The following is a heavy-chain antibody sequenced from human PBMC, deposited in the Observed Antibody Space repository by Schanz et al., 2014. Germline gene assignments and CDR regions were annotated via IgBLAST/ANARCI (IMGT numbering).Heavy chain of an antibody. V-gene: IGHV1-18*01. CDR3: ARALKGKVAIFGVIAAQNYYYMDV. Sequence: GPGVKKPGATVKVSCKASGYIFINSGISWVRQAPGQGLEWMGWISVYNHNKEYDQKFQGRVTMTTDTSTSTAYLDLSRLRSEDTGVYYCARALKGKVAIFGVIAAQNYYYMDVWGKGTTVTVSS. CDR2: ISVYNHNK. J-gene: IGHJ6*03. D-gene: IGHD3-3*01. CDR1: GYIFINSG.